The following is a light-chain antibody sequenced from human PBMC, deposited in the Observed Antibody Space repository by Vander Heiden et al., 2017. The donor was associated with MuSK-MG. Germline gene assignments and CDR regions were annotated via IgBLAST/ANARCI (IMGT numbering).Light chain of an antibody. CDR1: QSISSY. V-gene: IGKV1-39*01. CDR3: QQSDSTPIT. Sequence: DIQMTQSPSSLSASVGDRVTITCRASQSISSYLNWYQQKPGKAPKLLIYAASSLQSGVPSRFSGSGSGTDFTLTISRLQPDDFATYYCQQSDSTPITFGQGTQVDIK. J-gene: IGKJ5*01. CDR2: AAS.